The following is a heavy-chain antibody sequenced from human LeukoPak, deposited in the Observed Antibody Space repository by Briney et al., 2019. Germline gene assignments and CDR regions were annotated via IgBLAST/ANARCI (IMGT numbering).Heavy chain of an antibody. V-gene: IGHV4-34*01. CDR1: GGSFSGYY. Sequence: SETLSLTCAVCGGSFSGYYWSWIRQPPGKGLEWIGEISHSGSTNYNPSLKSRVTISVDTSKNQFSLKLSSVTAADTAVYYCARGGLYYGSGSYGVYWGQGTLVTVSS. J-gene: IGHJ4*02. CDR3: ARGGLYYGSGSYGVY. D-gene: IGHD3-10*01. CDR2: ISHSGST.